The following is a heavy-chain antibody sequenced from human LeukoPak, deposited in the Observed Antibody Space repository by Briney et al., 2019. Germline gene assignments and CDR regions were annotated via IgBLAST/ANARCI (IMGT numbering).Heavy chain of an antibody. CDR1: GYTFTTYD. J-gene: IGHJ4*02. V-gene: IGHV1-8*03. CDR3: ARVAGSIDY. D-gene: IGHD6-19*01. CDR2: MNTNSGYT. Sequence: GASVKVSCKASGYTFTTYDINWVRHAPGQGLEWMGWMNTNSGYTGYAQKFQGRVTITRNTSISTAYMELSSLRSEDTAVYYCARVAGSIDYWGQGTLVTVSS.